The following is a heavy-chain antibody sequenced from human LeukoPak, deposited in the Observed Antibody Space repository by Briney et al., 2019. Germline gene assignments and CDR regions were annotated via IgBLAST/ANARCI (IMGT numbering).Heavy chain of an antibody. D-gene: IGHD5-24*01. CDR2: ISSSSSYI. Sequence: GGSLRLSCAASGFTFSSYSMNWVRQAPGKGLEWVSSISSSSSYIYYADSVKGRFTISRDNAKNSLYLQMNSLRAEDMALYYCAKDLGLGRAMAWAFDIWGQGTMVTVSS. V-gene: IGHV3-21*04. J-gene: IGHJ3*02. CDR1: GFTFSSYS. CDR3: AKDLGLGRAMAWAFDI.